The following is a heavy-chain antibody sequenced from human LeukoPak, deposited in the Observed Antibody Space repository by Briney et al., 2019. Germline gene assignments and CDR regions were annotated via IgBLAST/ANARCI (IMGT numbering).Heavy chain of an antibody. CDR2: IYYSGST. J-gene: IGHJ4*02. CDR3: ARGQGGNYYLNYFDY. Sequence: SETLSLTCTVSGGSVSSGTYYWSWIRQPPGKRLEWIGYIYYSGSTSYNPSLKSRVTISVDTSKNQFSLKLSSVTAADTAVFYCARGQGGNYYLNYFDYWGQGALVTVSS. D-gene: IGHD1-26*01. CDR1: GGSVSSGTYY. V-gene: IGHV4-61*01.